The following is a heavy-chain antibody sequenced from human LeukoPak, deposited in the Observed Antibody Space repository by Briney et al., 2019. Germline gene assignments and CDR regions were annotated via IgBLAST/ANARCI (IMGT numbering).Heavy chain of an antibody. D-gene: IGHD6-13*01. CDR2: IIPIFGTA. J-gene: IGHJ4*02. Sequence: SVNVSCKASGGTFSSYAISWVRQAPGQGLEWMGGIIPIFGTANYAQKFQGRVTITADESTGTAYMELSSLRSEDTAVYYCARGNLTRYSSSWYYFDYWGQGTLVTVSS. CDR1: GGTFSSYA. CDR3: ARGNLTRYSSSWYYFDY. V-gene: IGHV1-69*13.